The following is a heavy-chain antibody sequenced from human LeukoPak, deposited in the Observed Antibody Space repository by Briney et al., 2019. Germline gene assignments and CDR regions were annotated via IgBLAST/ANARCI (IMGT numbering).Heavy chain of an antibody. CDR3: ASRMVATMLFDYYGMDV. V-gene: IGHV3-66*01. CDR1: GFTVSSNY. D-gene: IGHD5-12*01. CDR2: IFSGGGT. Sequence: GGSLRLSCTASGFTVSSNYMSWVRQAPGKGLEGVSVIFSGGGTYYADSVKGRFTISRDNSKNTLYLRMNSLRAEDTAVYYCASRMVATMLFDYYGMDVWGQGTTVTVSS. J-gene: IGHJ6*02.